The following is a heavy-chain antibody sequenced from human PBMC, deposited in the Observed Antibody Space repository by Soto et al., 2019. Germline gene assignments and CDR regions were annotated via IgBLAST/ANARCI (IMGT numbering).Heavy chain of an antibody. CDR2: ISSSSSTI. V-gene: IGHV3-48*01. D-gene: IGHD4-17*01. CDR3: ARDLRLDGDKTYKNYRLDY. CDR1: GFTFSSYS. Sequence: GGSLRLSCAASGFTFSSYSMNWVRQAPGKGLEWVSYISSSSSTIYYAASVKGRFTISRDNAKNSLYLQMNSLRAEDTSVYYCARDLRLDGDKTYKNYRLDYWGQGTLDTVSS. J-gene: IGHJ4*02.